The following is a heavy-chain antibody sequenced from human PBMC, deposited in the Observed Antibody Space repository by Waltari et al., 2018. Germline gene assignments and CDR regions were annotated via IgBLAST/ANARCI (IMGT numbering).Heavy chain of an antibody. CDR2: INHSGST. J-gene: IGHJ4*02. D-gene: IGHD6-13*01. CDR3: ALRGKQLVPRDY. V-gene: IGHV4-34*01. CDR1: GGSFSGYY. Sequence: QVQLQQWGAGLLKPSETLSLTCAVYGGSFSGYYWSWIRQPPGKGLEWIGEINHSGSTNYNPSLKSRVTISVDTSKNQFSLKLSSVTAADTAVYYCALRGKQLVPRDYWGQGTLVTISS.